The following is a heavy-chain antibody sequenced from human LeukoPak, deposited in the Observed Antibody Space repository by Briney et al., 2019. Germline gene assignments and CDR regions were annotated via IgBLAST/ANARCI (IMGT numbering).Heavy chain of an antibody. CDR2: ISYDGSNK. Sequence: PGGSLRFSCAASGFTFSSYGMHWVRQAPGKGLEWVAVISYDGSNKYYADSVKGRFTISRDNSKNTLYLQMNSLRAEDTAVYYCAKNVQKYSSGCPGYWGQGTLVTVSS. CDR1: GFTFSSYG. CDR3: AKNVQKYSSGCPGY. V-gene: IGHV3-30*18. J-gene: IGHJ4*02. D-gene: IGHD6-19*01.